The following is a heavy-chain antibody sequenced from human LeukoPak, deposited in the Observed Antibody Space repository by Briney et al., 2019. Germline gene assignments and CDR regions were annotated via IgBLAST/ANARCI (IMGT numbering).Heavy chain of an antibody. Sequence: PGGSLRLSCAASGFTFSSYAMHWVRQAPGKGLEWVAFIRYDGSNKYYADSVKGRFTISRDNSKNTLYLQMNSLRAEDTAVYYCAKDGFITALRGESGDWGQGTLVTVSS. CDR3: AKDGFITALRGESGD. J-gene: IGHJ4*02. V-gene: IGHV3-30*02. D-gene: IGHD1-20*01. CDR1: GFTFSSYA. CDR2: IRYDGSNK.